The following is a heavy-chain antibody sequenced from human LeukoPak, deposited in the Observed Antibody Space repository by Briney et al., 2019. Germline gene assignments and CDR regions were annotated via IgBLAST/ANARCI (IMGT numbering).Heavy chain of an antibody. V-gene: IGHV3-23*01. CDR3: AKKGQADDGGKPD. CDR2: ISGSGGST. CDR1: GFTFSDYY. Sequence: GGSLRLSCAASGFTFSDYYMSWIRQAPGKGLEWVSAISGSGGSTYYADSVKGRFTISRDNSKNTLYLQMNNLRVDDTAVYYCAKKGQADDGGKPDWGQGTLVTVSS. J-gene: IGHJ4*02.